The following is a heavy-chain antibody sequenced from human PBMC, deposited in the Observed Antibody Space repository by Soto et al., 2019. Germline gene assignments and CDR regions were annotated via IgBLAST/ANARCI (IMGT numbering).Heavy chain of an antibody. D-gene: IGHD6-19*01. CDR2: IYWDDDK. J-gene: IGHJ4*02. V-gene: IGHV2-5*02. CDR1: GFSLSTSGVG. CDR3: AHRPSGWYLFDY. Sequence: SGPTLVNPTQTLTLTCTFSGFSLSTSGVGVGWIRQPPGKALEWLALIYWDDDKLYSPFLKSRLTITKDTSKNQVVLTMTNMDPVDTATYYCAHRPSGWYLFDYWGQGTLVTVSS.